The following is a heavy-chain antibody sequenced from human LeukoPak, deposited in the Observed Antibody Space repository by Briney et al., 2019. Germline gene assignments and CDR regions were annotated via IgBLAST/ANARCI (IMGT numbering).Heavy chain of an antibody. V-gene: IGHV1-3*01. CDR1: GYTFTSYA. CDR2: ISAGNGNA. Sequence: ASVKVSRKASGYTFTSYAMHWVRQAPGQRLEWMGWISAGNGNAKYSQEFQGRVTITRDTSAYTAYMELSSLRSEDTAVYYCARQQRGYSDYDFWGQGTLVTVSS. CDR3: ARQQRGYSDYDF. J-gene: IGHJ4*02. D-gene: IGHD5-12*01.